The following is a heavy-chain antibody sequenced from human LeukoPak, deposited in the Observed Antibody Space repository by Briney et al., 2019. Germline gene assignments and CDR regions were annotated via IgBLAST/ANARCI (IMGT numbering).Heavy chain of an antibody. CDR2: INPNSGGT. V-gene: IGHV1-2*06. J-gene: IGHJ4*02. D-gene: IGHD6-6*01. CDR3: ARTSIAARRADFDY. CDR1: GYTFTGYY. Sequence: GASVKVSCKASGYTFTGYYIHWVQQAPGQGLEWMGRINPNSGGTNYAQKFQGRVTLTRDTPTRTAYMELNRLTSDDTAVYYCARTSIAARRADFDYWGQGTVVTVSS.